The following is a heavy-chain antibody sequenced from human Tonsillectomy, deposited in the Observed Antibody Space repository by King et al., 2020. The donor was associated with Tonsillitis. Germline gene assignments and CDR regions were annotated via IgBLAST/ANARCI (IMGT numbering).Heavy chain of an antibody. CDR3: AKAGDTGYDHHNWFDP. CDR2: ISWNSGTI. V-gene: IGHV3-9*01. J-gene: IGHJ5*02. Sequence: DVQLVESGGGLVQPGRSLRLSCVASGFTFHDYAMHWVRQAPGKGLEWVSGISWNSGTIAYADAVRGRFTVSSDSAKNSLFLQMNSLRVEDTALYYCAKAGDTGYDHHNWFDPWGQGTLVTVSS. D-gene: IGHD5-12*01. CDR1: GFTFHDYA.